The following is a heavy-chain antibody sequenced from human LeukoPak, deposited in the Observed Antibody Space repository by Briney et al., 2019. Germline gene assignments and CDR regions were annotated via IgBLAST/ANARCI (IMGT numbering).Heavy chain of an antibody. V-gene: IGHV1-2*02. CDR1: GYTFTGYN. CDR3: ARGTMNLDY. J-gene: IGHJ4*02. Sequence: ASVKVSCKASGYTFTGYNIHWVRQAPGQGLECMGWINPNSGGTNYAQNFQGRVTMTRDTSISTAYMELTRLRPDDTAVYYCARGTMNLDYWGQGSLVTVSS. CDR2: INPNSGGT. D-gene: IGHD3-22*01.